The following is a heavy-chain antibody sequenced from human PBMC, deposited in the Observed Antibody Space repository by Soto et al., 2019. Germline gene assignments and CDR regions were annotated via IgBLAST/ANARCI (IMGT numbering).Heavy chain of an antibody. D-gene: IGHD6-13*01. CDR3: ARSFLIAASDS. J-gene: IGHJ4*02. CDR1: GGSISSGSYY. V-gene: IGHV4-39*01. CDR2: IYYTGST. Sequence: SETLSLTCTVSGGSISSGSYYWDWIRQPPGKGLEWIGNIYYTGSTYYNPSLKSQVTISVDTSNTQLSLRLTSVTAADTAVYYCARSFLIAASDSWGQGTLVTVSS.